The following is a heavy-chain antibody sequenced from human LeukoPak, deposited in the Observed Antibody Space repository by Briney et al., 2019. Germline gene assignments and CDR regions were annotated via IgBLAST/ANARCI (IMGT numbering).Heavy chain of an antibody. Sequence: SASLSLSCTFSGSSTSSYFWSGRRQPPGKGLERMGVNSYSGSTNYNPSLKSRVTISVDTSNNQFSLKLSSVSAADTAVYYCAKSGGMAGYSESFDIWGQGTMVTVSS. CDR3: AKSGGMAGYSESFDI. CDR2: NSYSGST. D-gene: IGHD2-15*01. CDR1: GSSTSSYF. V-gene: IGHV4-59*03. J-gene: IGHJ3*02.